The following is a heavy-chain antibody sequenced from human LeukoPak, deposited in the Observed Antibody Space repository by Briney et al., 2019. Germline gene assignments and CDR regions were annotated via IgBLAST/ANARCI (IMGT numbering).Heavy chain of an antibody. J-gene: IGHJ4*02. CDR3: AKRSSISSGYFDF. CDR1: GFTFSSYG. V-gene: IGHV3-30*02. Sequence: GGSLRLSCAASGFTFSSYGMHWVRQAPGKGLEWVAFIRYDGSNKYHADSVKGRFTISRDNSKNTIYLQMNSLRAEDTAIYYCAKRSSISSGYFDFWGRGTLVTVSS. D-gene: IGHD3-22*01. CDR2: IRYDGSNK.